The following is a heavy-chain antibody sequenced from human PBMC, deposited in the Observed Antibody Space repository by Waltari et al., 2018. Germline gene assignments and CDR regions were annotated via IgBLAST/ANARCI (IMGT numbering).Heavy chain of an antibody. J-gene: IGHJ4*02. CDR1: GGSISSSSYY. D-gene: IGHD3-10*01. CDR2: IYYSGST. V-gene: IGHV4-39*01. CDR3: ARLPPAAESLWFGELLNY. Sequence: QLQLQESGPGLVKPSETLSLTCTVSGGSISSSSYYWGWIRQPPGKGLEWIGSIYYSGSTYYNPSLKSRVTISVDTSKTQFSLKLSSVTAADTAVYYCARLPPAAESLWFGELLNYWGQGTLVTVSS.